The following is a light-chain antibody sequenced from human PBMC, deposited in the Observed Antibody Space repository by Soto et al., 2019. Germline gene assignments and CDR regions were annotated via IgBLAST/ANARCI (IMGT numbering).Light chain of an antibody. Sequence: DIPLTHSPASLSASVGDRVIIPCRASQSISSYLNWYQHKPGKARKLLIYAASSLQSGVPSRFSGSGSGTDFTLTISSLQTEDFANYDGQQSYRTLRITFGQGTRLEIK. J-gene: IGKJ5*01. V-gene: IGKV1-39*01. CDR1: QSISSY. CDR2: AAS. CDR3: QQSYRTLRIT.